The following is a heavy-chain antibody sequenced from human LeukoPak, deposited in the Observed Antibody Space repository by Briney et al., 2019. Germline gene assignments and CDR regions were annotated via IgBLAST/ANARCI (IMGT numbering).Heavy chain of an antibody. CDR2: IYYSGST. J-gene: IGHJ6*03. V-gene: IGHV4-59*01. CDR1: GGSISSYY. D-gene: IGHD3-16*01. CDR3: ARETSQKGAHYMDV. Sequence: SETLSLICTVPGGSISSYYWSWIRQPPGKGLEWIGYIYYSGSTNYKSSLKSRVTISVDTSKNQFSLKLSSVTAADTAVYYCARETSQKGAHYMDVWGKGTTVTVSS.